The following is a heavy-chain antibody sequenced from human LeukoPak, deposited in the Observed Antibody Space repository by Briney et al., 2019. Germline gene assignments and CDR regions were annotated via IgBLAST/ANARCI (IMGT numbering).Heavy chain of an antibody. Sequence: SETLSLTCTVSGGSISSTTYYWGWIRQPPGKGLEWIGSIYYSGSTDYNPSLKSRVTISVDTSKNQFSLKLSSVTAADTAVYYCARGHIVVVTAITPLDYYYYMDVWGKGTTVTISS. CDR2: IYYSGST. J-gene: IGHJ6*03. CDR3: ARGHIVVVTAITPLDYYYYMDV. D-gene: IGHD2-21*02. CDR1: GGSISSTTYY. V-gene: IGHV4-39*01.